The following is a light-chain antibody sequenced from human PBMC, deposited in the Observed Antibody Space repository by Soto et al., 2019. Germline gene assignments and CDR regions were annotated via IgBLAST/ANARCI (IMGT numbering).Light chain of an antibody. V-gene: IGLV2-14*03. J-gene: IGLJ1*01. CDR1: SSDVGGSDF. CDR3: NSYTTSGTSV. CDR2: DVS. Sequence: QSALTQSASVSGSPGQSVTISCTGTSSDVGGSDFVSWYQQHPDKAPKLIIYDVSDRPSGVSDRFSGSKSGNTASLTISGLQAEDEADYYCNSYTTSGTSVFGTGTQLTVL.